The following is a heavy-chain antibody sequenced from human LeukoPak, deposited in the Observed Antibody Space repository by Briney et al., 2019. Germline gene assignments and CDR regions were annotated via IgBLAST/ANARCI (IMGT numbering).Heavy chain of an antibody. V-gene: IGHV3-33*01. CDR1: GFAFTTYV. Sequence: GGSLRLSCAASGFAFTTYVMHWVRQAPGKGLDWVALIWDDGNNKYYADSVKGRFTISRDNSKNTLYLQMNSLRAEDTAVYYCARDNGEWRLNWFDHWGQGTLVTVSS. J-gene: IGHJ5*02. CDR3: ARDNGEWRLNWFDH. D-gene: IGHD2-8*01. CDR2: IWDDGNNK.